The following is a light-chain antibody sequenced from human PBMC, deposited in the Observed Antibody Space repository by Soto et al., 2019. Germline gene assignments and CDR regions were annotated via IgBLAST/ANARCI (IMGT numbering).Light chain of an antibody. Sequence: EIVMTQSPATLSVSPGERATLSCWASQGVNSNLAWYQQKLGQAPRVLIYGASTRATGIPARFSGSGSETEFILTISSLQSEDSATYYCQHYNTWPWTFGQGTKVDIK. CDR2: GAS. V-gene: IGKV3-15*01. CDR3: QHYNTWPWT. CDR1: QGVNSN. J-gene: IGKJ1*01.